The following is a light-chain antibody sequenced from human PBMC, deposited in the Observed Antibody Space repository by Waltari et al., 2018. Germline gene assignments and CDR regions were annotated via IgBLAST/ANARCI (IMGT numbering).Light chain of an antibody. Sequence: EIVLTPSPGTLSLSPGERATLSCRASQSVSSSYLAWYQQKPGQAPRLLIYAASSRATGSPDRFSGTGSGTDFTLTISRLEPEDFAVYYCQQFGSSPSITFGQGTRLEIK. J-gene: IGKJ5*01. CDR2: AAS. CDR3: QQFGSSPSIT. CDR1: QSVSSSY. V-gene: IGKV3-20*01.